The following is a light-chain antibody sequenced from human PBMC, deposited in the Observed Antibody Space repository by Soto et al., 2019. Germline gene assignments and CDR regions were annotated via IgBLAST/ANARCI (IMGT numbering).Light chain of an antibody. CDR1: QSVTKN. CDR3: QQYNNWPPSYT. Sequence: EVVMTQSPATLSLSPGERATLSCRASQSVTKNLAWYQQRPGQAPRLLIYGASTMATGVPARFSGSGSGTEFILTISSLQSEDFAVYYCQQYNNWPPSYTFGQGTKQDIK. CDR2: GAS. V-gene: IGKV3-15*01. J-gene: IGKJ2*01.